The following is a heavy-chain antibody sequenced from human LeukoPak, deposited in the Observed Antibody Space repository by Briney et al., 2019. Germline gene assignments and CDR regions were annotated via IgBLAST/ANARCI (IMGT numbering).Heavy chain of an antibody. CDR2: INHSGST. J-gene: IGHJ4*02. CDR3: AGPDSSEIDY. Sequence: PSETLSLTCTVSGGSISSSGYSWGWIRQPPGKGLEWTGEINHSGSTNYNPSLKSRVTISVDTSKNQFSLKLRSVTAADTAVYYCAGPDSSEIDYWGQGTLVTVSS. V-gene: IGHV4-39*07. CDR1: GGSISSSGYS.